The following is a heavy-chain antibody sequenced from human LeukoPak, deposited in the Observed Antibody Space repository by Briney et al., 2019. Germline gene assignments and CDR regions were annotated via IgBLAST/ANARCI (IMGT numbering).Heavy chain of an antibody. CDR3: AKEKGPRLPFDY. D-gene: IGHD5-12*01. V-gene: IGHV3-53*01. Sequence: GGSLRLSCAASGLTVSSSYMSWVRQAPGKGLEWVSIIYNDGSTYYADSVKGRFTISRDNSKNTLYGQMNSLRAEDTAVYYCAKEKGPRLPFDYWGQGTLVTVSS. J-gene: IGHJ4*02. CDR1: GLTVSSSY. CDR2: IYNDGST.